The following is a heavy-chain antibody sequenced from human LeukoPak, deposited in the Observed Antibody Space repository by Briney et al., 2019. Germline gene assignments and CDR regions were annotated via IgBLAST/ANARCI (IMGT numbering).Heavy chain of an antibody. CDR2: IYTSGNT. J-gene: IGHJ4*02. CDR1: GGSFSTYY. Sequence: SETLSLTCTVSGGSFSTYYWSWIRQPAGKGLEWIGRIYTSGNTHYNPSLKSRVTMSVDTSQNQFSLNLSSVTAADTAIYYCARGLSSSSTIGGLIDHWGQGTLVTVSS. CDR3: ARGLSSSSTIGGLIDH. D-gene: IGHD6-13*01. V-gene: IGHV4-4*07.